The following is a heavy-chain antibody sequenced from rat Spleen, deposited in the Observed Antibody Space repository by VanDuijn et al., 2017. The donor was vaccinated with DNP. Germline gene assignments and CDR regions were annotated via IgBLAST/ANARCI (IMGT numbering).Heavy chain of an antibody. D-gene: IGHD4-3*01. Sequence: EVQLVESGGGLVQPGRSLKLSCAASGFSISYYYMAWVRQAPTKGLEWVAYIGSDGYAPYYGDSVKGRFAISRDNAKSTLYLQMNSFRSEDMATYYCIRWNSGHFDYWGQGVMVTVSS. J-gene: IGHJ2*01. CDR2: IGSDGYAP. CDR3: IRWNSGHFDY. V-gene: IGHV5-22*01. CDR1: GFSISYYY.